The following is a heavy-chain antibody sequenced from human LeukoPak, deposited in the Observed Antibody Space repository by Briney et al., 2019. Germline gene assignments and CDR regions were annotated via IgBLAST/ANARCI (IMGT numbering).Heavy chain of an antibody. CDR2: IYSGGTT. J-gene: IGHJ4*02. D-gene: IGHD6-13*01. Sequence: PGGSLRLSCAASGFTVSSNYMSWVRQAPGKGLEWVSVIYSGGTTYYADSVKGRFTISRDNSKNTLYLQMNSLRAEDTAVYYCAKVDSSTTRVPHAFDYWGQGTLVTLSS. CDR1: GFTVSSNY. V-gene: IGHV3-53*01. CDR3: AKVDSSTTRVPHAFDY.